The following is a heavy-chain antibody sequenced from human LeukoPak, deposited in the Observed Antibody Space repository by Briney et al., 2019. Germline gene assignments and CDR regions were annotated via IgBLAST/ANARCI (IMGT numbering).Heavy chain of an antibody. CDR3: ARDLKVVRGYGDHGGYGP. Sequence: PGGSLRLSCAASGFTFSSYSMNWVRQAPGKGLEWVSSISSSSSYIYYADSVKGRFTISRDNAKNSLYLQMNSLRAEDTAVYYCARDLKVVRGYGDHGGYGPWGQGTLVTVSS. CDR1: GFTFSSYS. V-gene: IGHV3-21*01. D-gene: IGHD4-17*01. CDR2: ISSSSSYI. J-gene: IGHJ5*02.